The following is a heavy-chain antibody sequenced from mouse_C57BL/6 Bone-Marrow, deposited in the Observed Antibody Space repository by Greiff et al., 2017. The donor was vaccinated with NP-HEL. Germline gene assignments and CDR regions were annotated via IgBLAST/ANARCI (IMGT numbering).Heavy chain of an antibody. CDR1: GYTFTSYG. CDR3: ARRLGQPAWFAY. CDR2: IYPRSGNT. J-gene: IGHJ3*01. Sequence: QVQLQQSGAELARPGASVKLSCKASGYTFTSYGISWVKQRPGQGLEWIGEIYPRSGNTYYNEKFKGKATLTADKSSSTAYMELRSLTSEDSAVYFCARRLGQPAWFAYWGQGTLVTVSA. V-gene: IGHV1-81*01. D-gene: IGHD4-1*01.